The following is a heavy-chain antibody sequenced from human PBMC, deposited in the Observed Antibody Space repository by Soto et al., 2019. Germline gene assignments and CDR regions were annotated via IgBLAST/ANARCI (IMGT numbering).Heavy chain of an antibody. V-gene: IGHV4-59*01. CDR1: GSSISSYY. D-gene: IGHD6-19*01. CDR2: ISYSGGT. CDR3: ARGERLGLDY. Sequence: SETLSLTCTVSGSSISSYYWSWIRQSPGKGLEWIGYISYSGGTNYNPSLRGRVTISLDTSKNQFSLKLNSLTAEDTAMYYCARGERLGLDYWGQGTLVTVSS. J-gene: IGHJ4*02.